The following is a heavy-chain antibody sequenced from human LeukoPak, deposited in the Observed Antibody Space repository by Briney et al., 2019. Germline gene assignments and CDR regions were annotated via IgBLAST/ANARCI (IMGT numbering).Heavy chain of an antibody. CDR2: IYNGGST. CDR1: GFPVSDNY. Sequence: GGSLRLSCAASGFPVSDNYMTWVRQAPGKGLEWVSVIYNGGSTNYADSVKGRFTISRDNSKNTLYLQMDSLRVEDTAVYYCARYRMVRGVTGAFDIWGQGTMVTVSS. J-gene: IGHJ3*02. V-gene: IGHV3-66*01. CDR3: ARYRMVRGVTGAFDI. D-gene: IGHD3-10*01.